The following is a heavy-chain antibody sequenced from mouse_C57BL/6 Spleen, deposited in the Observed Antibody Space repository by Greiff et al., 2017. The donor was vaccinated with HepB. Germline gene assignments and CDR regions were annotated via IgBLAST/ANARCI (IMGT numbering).Heavy chain of an antibody. D-gene: IGHD1-1*01. J-gene: IGHJ2*01. CDR1: GYTFTSYW. CDR3: ARGYGSSYGGGVDY. Sequence: QVQLQQPGAELVMPGASVKLSCKASGYTFTSYWMHWVKQRPGQGLEWIGEIDPSDSYTNYNQKFKGKSTLTVDKSSSTAYMQLSSLTSEDSAVYYCARGYGSSYGGGVDYWGQGTTLTVSS. CDR2: IDPSDSYT. V-gene: IGHV1-69*01.